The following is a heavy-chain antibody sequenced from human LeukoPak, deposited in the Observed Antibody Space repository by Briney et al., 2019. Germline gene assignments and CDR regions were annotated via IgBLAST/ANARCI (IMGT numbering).Heavy chain of an antibody. Sequence: KPGESLKISCKGSGYSFASYWIGWVRQMPGKGLEWMGIIYPGDSDTRYSPSFQGQATISADKSISTAYLQWSSLKASDTAMYYCARSVVPAALYYFDYWGQGTLVTVSS. V-gene: IGHV5-51*01. D-gene: IGHD2-2*01. CDR3: ARSVVPAALYYFDY. J-gene: IGHJ4*02. CDR2: IYPGDSDT. CDR1: GYSFASYW.